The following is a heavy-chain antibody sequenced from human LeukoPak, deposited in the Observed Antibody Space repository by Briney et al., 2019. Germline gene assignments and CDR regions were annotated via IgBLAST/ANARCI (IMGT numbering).Heavy chain of an antibody. Sequence: GGSLRLSCAASGFTFSDYAMHWVRQAPGKGLEWVAVISYGGSNKYYEESVKGRFTISRDKSKNTLSLQMNSLRVEDTGVYYCAREGDDSSGRDAFDIWGQGTMVTVSS. CDR2: ISYGGSNK. V-gene: IGHV3-30*04. CDR1: GFTFSDYA. D-gene: IGHD3-22*01. CDR3: AREGDDSSGRDAFDI. J-gene: IGHJ3*02.